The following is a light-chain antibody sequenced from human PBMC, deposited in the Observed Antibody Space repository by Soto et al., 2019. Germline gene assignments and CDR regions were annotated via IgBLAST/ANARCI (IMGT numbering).Light chain of an antibody. CDR1: QSVSSSY. CDR3: QQYGSSSLYT. Sequence: EIVLTQSPGTLSLSPGERATLSCRASQSVSSSYLAWYQQKPGQAPRLLIYGASSRATSIPDRLSGSGSGTDFTLTISRLEHEDFAVYYCQQYGSSSLYTFGQENTLESK. V-gene: IGKV3-20*01. CDR2: GAS. J-gene: IGKJ2*01.